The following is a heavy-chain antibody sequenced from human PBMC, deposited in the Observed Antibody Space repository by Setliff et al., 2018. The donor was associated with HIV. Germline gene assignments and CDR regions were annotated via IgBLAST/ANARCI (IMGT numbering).Heavy chain of an antibody. V-gene: IGHV3-48*01. CDR1: GFTFSSYS. D-gene: IGHD6-13*01. J-gene: IGHJ4*02. CDR2: IWTSSRI. Sequence: GGSLRLSCAASGFTFSSYSMNWVRQAPGKGLEWFSNIWTSSRISYGASVKGRFTISRDNAKNTLYLQMNSLRAEDTAVYYCAKPPRPSSWPQYYFDYWGQGTLVTVSS. CDR3: AKPPRPSSWPQYYFDY.